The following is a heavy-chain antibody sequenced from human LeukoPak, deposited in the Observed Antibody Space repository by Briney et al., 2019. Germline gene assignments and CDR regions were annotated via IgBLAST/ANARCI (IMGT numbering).Heavy chain of an antibody. Sequence: GGSLRLSCAASGFTFSSYSMNWVRQAPGKGLEWVSYISSSSSTIYYADSVKGRFTISRDNAKNSLYLQMNSLRAEDTAVYYCANLNRGQYYYGSGSSFDYWGQGTLVTVSS. J-gene: IGHJ4*02. V-gene: IGHV3-48*04. CDR2: ISSSSSTI. CDR1: GFTFSSYS. CDR3: ANLNRGQYYYGSGSSFDY. D-gene: IGHD3-10*01.